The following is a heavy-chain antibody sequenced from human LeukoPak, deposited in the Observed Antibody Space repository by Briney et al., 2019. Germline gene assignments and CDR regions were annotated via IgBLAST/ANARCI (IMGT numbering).Heavy chain of an antibody. CDR1: GFTVSSNS. CDR2: IYSGGNT. J-gene: IGHJ4*02. Sequence: GGSLRLSCTVSGFTVSSNSWSWVRQAPGKGLEWVSFIYSGGNTHYSDSVKGRFTISRDNAKNSLYLQMNSLRADDTAVYYCARDGVAGGFDYWGQGILVTVSS. V-gene: IGHV3-53*01. D-gene: IGHD6-19*01. CDR3: ARDGVAGGFDY.